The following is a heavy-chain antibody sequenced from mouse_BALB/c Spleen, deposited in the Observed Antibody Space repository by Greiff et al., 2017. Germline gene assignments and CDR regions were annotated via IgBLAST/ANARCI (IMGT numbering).Heavy chain of an antibody. Sequence: VQLKESGAELVKPGASVKLSCTASGFNIKDTYMHWVKQRPEQGLEWIGRIDPANGNTKYDPKFQGKATITADTSSNTAYLQLSSLTSEDTAVYYCALITTVGIDYWGQGTTLTVSS. D-gene: IGHD1-1*01. CDR3: ALITTVGIDY. V-gene: IGHV14-3*02. J-gene: IGHJ2*01. CDR2: IDPANGNT. CDR1: GFNIKDTY.